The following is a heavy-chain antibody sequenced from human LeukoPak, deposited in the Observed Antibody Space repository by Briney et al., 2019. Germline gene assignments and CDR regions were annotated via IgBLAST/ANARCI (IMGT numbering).Heavy chain of an antibody. D-gene: IGHD4-17*01. Sequence: ASVKVSCKASGYTFTSYGISWVRQAPGQGLEWMGWISAYNGNTNYAQKLQGRVTMTTDTSTSTAYMELRSLRSDDTAVYYCARVGTYTYGDYYFDHWGQGTLVTVSS. CDR2: ISAYNGNT. J-gene: IGHJ4*02. V-gene: IGHV1-18*01. CDR3: ARVGTYTYGDYYFDH. CDR1: GYTFTSYG.